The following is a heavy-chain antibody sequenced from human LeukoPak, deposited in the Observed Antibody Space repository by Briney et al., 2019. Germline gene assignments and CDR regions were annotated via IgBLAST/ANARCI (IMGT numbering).Heavy chain of an antibody. Sequence: PSETLSLTCAVYGGSFSGYYWSWIRQPPGKGLEWIGEINHSGSTNYNPPLKSRVTISVDTSKNQFSLKLSSVTAADTAVYYCARGDFWSGYPFDYWGQGTLVTVSS. J-gene: IGHJ4*02. D-gene: IGHD3-3*01. V-gene: IGHV4-34*01. CDR1: GGSFSGYY. CDR2: INHSGST. CDR3: ARGDFWSGYPFDY.